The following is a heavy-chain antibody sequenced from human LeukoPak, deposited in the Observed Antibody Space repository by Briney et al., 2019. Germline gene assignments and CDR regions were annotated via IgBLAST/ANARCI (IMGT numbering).Heavy chain of an antibody. V-gene: IGHV3-33*06. CDR2: IWYDGSKA. CDR1: GFSFSTYG. CDR3: AKDLVMTTVTTSGIDY. J-gene: IGHJ4*02. Sequence: GGSLRLSCAASGFSFSTYGMHWVRQAPGKGLEWVAVIWYDGSKAYYADSVKGRFTISRDNSKNTLYLQMNSLRAEDTAVYYCAKDLVMTTVTTSGIDYWGQGTLVTVSS. D-gene: IGHD4-17*01.